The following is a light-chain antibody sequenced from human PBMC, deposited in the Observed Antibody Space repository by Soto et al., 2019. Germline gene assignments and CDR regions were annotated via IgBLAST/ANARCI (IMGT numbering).Light chain of an antibody. CDR2: DAS. J-gene: IGKJ2*01. V-gene: IGKV3-20*01. CDR1: QGVSSSY. CDR3: QQYARPPYA. Sequence: EIVLTQSPDTLSLSPGERATLSCRASQGVSSSYLAWYQQKPGQAPRLLLYDASSRATGIPDRVSGSGSGTDFTLTISRLEPEDFAVYYCQQYARPPYAFGQGTKVDIK.